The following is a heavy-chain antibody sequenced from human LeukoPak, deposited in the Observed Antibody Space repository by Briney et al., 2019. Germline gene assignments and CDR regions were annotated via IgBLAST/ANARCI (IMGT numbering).Heavy chain of an antibody. Sequence: PSETLSLTCTVSGGSISSYYWSWIRQPPGKGLEWIGYIYYSGSTNYNPSLKSRVTISVDTSKNQFSLKLSSVTAADTAVYYCATSTPYGDYALDYWGQGTLVTVSS. CDR1: GGSISSYY. CDR3: ATSTPYGDYALDY. V-gene: IGHV4-59*01. J-gene: IGHJ4*02. CDR2: IYYSGST. D-gene: IGHD4-17*01.